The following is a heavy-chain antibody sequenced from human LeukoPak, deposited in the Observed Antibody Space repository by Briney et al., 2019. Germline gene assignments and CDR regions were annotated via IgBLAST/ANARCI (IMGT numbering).Heavy chain of an antibody. V-gene: IGHV4-34*01. J-gene: IGHJ4*02. CDR1: GASVTDYY. Sequence: PSETLSLTCSVSGASVTDYYWTWIRQAPGKGPEWIGEITVGGGTYYNPSLKSRASMSTDTSTSQFSLNLNSVTAADTATYYCATGLHSARLRYWGQGALVTVSS. CDR2: ITVGGGT. CDR3: ATGLHSARLRY.